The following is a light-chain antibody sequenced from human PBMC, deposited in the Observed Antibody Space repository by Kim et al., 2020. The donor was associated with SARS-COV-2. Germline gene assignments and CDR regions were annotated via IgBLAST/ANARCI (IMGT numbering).Light chain of an antibody. J-gene: IGLJ2*01. V-gene: IGLV2-14*03. CDR3: SSYTRTTTVV. CDR1: SSDVGGYNF. Sequence: QSALTQPASVSGSPGQSITISCTGTSSDVGGYNFVSWYQQNPGKAPKLMIYDVTNRPSGVSDRFFASKSGNTASLTISGLQAEDEADYYCSSYTRTTTVVFGVGTQLTVL. CDR2: DVT.